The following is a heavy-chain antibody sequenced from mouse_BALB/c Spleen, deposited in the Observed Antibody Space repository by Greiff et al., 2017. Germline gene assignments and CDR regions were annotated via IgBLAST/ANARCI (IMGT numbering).Heavy chain of an antibody. CDR2: ISSGGST. V-gene: IGHV5-6-5*01. CDR3: ARGRSYGYGFAY. CDR1: GFTFSSYA. Sequence: EVMLVESGGGLVKPGGSLKLSCAASGFTFSSYAMSWVRQTPEKRLEWVASISSGGSTYYPDSVKGRFTISRDNARNILYLQMSSLRSEDTAMYYCARGRSYGYGFAYWGQGTLVTVSA. D-gene: IGHD1-2*01. J-gene: IGHJ3*01.